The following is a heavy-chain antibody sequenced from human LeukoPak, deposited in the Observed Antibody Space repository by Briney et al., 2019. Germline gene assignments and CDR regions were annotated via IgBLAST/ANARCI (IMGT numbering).Heavy chain of an antibody. CDR2: MNPNSGNT. CDR1: GYTFTSYD. D-gene: IGHD1-7*01. Sequence: VKVSCKASGYTFTSYDINWVRQATGQGLEWMGWMNPNSGNTGYAQKFQGRVTMTRNTSISTAYMELSSLRSEDTAVYYCARGRRRITGTTRGVWFDPWGQGTLVTVSS. V-gene: IGHV1-8*01. J-gene: IGHJ5*02. CDR3: ARGRRRITGTTRGVWFDP.